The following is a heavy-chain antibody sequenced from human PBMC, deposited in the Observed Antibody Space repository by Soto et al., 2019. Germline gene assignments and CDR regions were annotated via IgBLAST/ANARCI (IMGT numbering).Heavy chain of an antibody. CDR2: MYPGDSDT. Sequence: GESLKISCRGSGYDFNTNWFGWVRQLPGRGLEWVGIMYPGDSDTRYNPSLQGHVTLSVDVSVSTAFLQWRSLETSDTGMYFCARLPRDCNKTSCYYADHWGQGTQVTVSS. CDR3: ARLPRDCNKTSCYYADH. J-gene: IGHJ4*02. CDR1: GYDFNTNW. V-gene: IGHV5-51*01. D-gene: IGHD3-3*01.